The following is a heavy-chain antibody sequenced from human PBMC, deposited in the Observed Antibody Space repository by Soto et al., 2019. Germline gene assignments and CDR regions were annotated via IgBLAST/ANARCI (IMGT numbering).Heavy chain of an antibody. CDR2: ISVSGGSI. CDR3: AKGGGYCTSSNCSPFDY. Sequence: GGSLRLSCTASGFIFSSYAMSWVRQAPGKGLEWVSGISVSGGSIYYVDSVKGRFTISRDNSKNTLNLQMSSLRAEDTAVYYCAKGGGYCTSSNCSPFDYWGQGTLVTVSS. J-gene: IGHJ4*02. V-gene: IGHV3-23*01. D-gene: IGHD2-2*01. CDR1: GFIFSSYA.